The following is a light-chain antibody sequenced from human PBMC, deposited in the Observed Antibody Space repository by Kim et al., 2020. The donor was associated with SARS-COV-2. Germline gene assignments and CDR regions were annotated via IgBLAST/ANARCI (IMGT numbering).Light chain of an antibody. J-gene: IGKJ2*01. CDR2: STS. CDR1: QSLNSW. V-gene: IGKV1-5*03. CDR3: QQYYTYPYT. Sequence: DIQMTQSPSTLSASVGDRVTITCRGSQSLNSWVAWYQQKPGKAPDLLIYSTSTLQSGVPSRFSGSRSGTEFTLTISSLQPHDFATYYCQQYYTYPYTFGQGTKLEI.